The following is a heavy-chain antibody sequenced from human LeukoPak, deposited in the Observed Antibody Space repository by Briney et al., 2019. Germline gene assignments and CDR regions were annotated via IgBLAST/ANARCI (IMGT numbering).Heavy chain of an antibody. V-gene: IGHV4-59*01. Sequence: SETLSLTCTVSGDSISSYYWSWIRQTPGKGLECIGYMYHSGITKYNPSLKSRVTISVDTSKNQFSLKLSSVTAADMAVYYCARESNCSGGSCPKNNWFDPWGQGTLVTVSS. CDR1: GDSISSYY. D-gene: IGHD2-15*01. J-gene: IGHJ5*02. CDR3: ARESNCSGGSCPKNNWFDP. CDR2: MYHSGIT.